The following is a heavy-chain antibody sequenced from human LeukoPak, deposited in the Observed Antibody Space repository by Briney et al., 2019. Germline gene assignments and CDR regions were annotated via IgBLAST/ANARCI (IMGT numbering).Heavy chain of an antibody. CDR2: ISSSGTTI. J-gene: IGHJ4*02. CDR1: GFTFSNAW. CDR3: ARWRYTNYFFDY. V-gene: IGHV3-11*01. D-gene: IGHD4-11*01. Sequence: GGSLRLSCAASGFTFSNAWMSWIRQAPGKGLEWVSYISSSGTTIYYADSVKGRFTISRDNAKNSLYLQMNSLRAEDTAVYYCARWRYTNYFFDYWGQGALVTVSS.